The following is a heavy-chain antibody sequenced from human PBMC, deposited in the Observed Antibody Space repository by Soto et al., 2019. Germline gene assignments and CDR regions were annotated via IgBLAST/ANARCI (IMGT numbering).Heavy chain of an antibody. J-gene: IGHJ4*02. D-gene: IGHD6-13*01. CDR1: GYIFITYY. Sequence: QVHLVQSGAEVKKPGASVKVSCKASGYIFITYYIHWLRQAPGQGLEWIGIINPNGGSTNYAQKCRGRVNMARDTSKSTVYMDLSSLRSDDTAVYYCARDLAAADDWGQGTLVTVSS. CDR2: INPNGGST. CDR3: ARDLAAADD. V-gene: IGHV1-46*01.